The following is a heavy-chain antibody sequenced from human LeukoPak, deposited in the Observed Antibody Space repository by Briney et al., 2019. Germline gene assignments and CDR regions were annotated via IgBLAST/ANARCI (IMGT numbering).Heavy chain of an antibody. D-gene: IGHD3-22*01. CDR1: GGSISNYY. J-gene: IGHJ1*01. V-gene: IGHV4-59*12. CDR3: AREYYDSSGYNTPEYFQH. CDR2: IYYSGST. Sequence: PSETLSLTCTVSGGSISNYYWSWIRQSPGKGLEWIGYIYYSGSTNYNPSLKSRVTISVDTSKNQFSLKLSSVTAADTAVYYCAREYYDSSGYNTPEYFQHWGQGTLVTVSS.